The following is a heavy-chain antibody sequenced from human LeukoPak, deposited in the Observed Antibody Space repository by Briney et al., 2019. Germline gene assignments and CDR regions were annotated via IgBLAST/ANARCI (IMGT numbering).Heavy chain of an antibody. CDR3: ARDQNRGVYFDY. Sequence: SETLSLTCTVSGVSISSYYWSWLRQPAGKGLEGLGRIYTSRSTNYNPSHKSRVTMSVDTSNNQCSLRLSSVTAAATAVYYCARDQNRGVYFDYWGQGTLVSVSS. V-gene: IGHV4-4*07. J-gene: IGHJ4*02. D-gene: IGHD1-14*01. CDR2: IYTSRST. CDR1: GVSISSYY.